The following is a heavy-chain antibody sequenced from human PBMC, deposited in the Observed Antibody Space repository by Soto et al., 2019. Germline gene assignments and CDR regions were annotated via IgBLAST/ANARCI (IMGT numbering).Heavy chain of an antibody. V-gene: IGHV5-51*01. J-gene: IGHJ3*01. CDR2: IYPGDSDA. CDR1: GYTFATYW. Sequence: PGESLRISCMASGYTFATYWIGWARQTPGKGLEWMGNIYPGDSDARYSPSFQDQVTISVDKSINIAYLQWSSLKASDTAMYYCARRTYHYDSSGYSHGKIDGFDFWGQGTMVTVSS. D-gene: IGHD3-22*01. CDR3: ARRTYHYDSSGYSHGKIDGFDF.